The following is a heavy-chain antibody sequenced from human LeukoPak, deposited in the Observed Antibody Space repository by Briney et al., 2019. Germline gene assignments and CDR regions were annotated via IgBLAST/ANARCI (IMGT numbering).Heavy chain of an antibody. Sequence: SETLSLTCTVSGGSISSYYWSWIRQPAGKGLEWIGRIYTSGSTYYNPSLKSRVTMSVDTSKNQFSLKLSSVTAADTAVYYCARVGYYYDSSGYVDYWGQGTLVTVSS. CDR1: GGSISSYY. J-gene: IGHJ4*02. V-gene: IGHV4-4*07. CDR2: IYTSGST. D-gene: IGHD3-22*01. CDR3: ARVGYYYDSSGYVDY.